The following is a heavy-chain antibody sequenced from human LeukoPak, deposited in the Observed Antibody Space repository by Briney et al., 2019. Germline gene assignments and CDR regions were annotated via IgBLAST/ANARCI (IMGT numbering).Heavy chain of an antibody. CDR2: INHSGST. Sequence: PSETLSLTCAVYGGSFSGYYWSWIRQPPGKGLEWIGEINHSGSTNYNPSLKSRVTISVDTSKNQFSLKLSSVTAADTAVYYCARIVVTRGSIAVVKRFDPWGQGTLVTVSS. V-gene: IGHV4-34*01. D-gene: IGHD6-19*01. CDR1: GGSFSGYY. CDR3: ARIVVTRGSIAVVKRFDP. J-gene: IGHJ5*02.